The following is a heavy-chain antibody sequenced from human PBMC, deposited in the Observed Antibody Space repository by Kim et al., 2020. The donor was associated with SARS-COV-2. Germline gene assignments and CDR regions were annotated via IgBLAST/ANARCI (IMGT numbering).Heavy chain of an antibody. J-gene: IGHJ6*02. CDR2: ISSSSSYT. CDR1: GFTFSDYY. CDR3: ARFAPGVGATGYGMDV. V-gene: IGHV3-11*03. D-gene: IGHD1-26*01. Sequence: GGSLRRSCAASGFTFSDYYMSWIRQAPGKGLEWVSYISSSSSYTNYADSVKGRFTISRDNAKNSLYLQMNSLRAEDTAVYYCARFAPGVGATGYGMDVWGQGTSVTVSS.